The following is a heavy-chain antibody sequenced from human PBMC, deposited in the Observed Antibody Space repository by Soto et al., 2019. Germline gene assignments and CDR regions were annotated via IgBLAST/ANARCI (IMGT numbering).Heavy chain of an antibody. Sequence: QVQLVESGGGVVQPGRSLRLSCAASGFTFSSYGMHWVRQAPGKGLEWVAVISYDGSNKYYAESVKGRVTISRDNSKNTRYLQMNSLRAEDTAVYYWAKDSRMGSSSWSPPSFGPWGQGTLVTVSS. D-gene: IGHD6-13*01. CDR2: ISYDGSNK. J-gene: IGHJ5*02. CDR1: GFTFSSYG. V-gene: IGHV3-30*18. CDR3: AKDSRMGSSSWSPPSFGP.